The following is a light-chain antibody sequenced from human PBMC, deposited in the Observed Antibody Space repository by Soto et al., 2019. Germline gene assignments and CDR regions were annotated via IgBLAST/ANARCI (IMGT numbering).Light chain of an antibody. CDR2: SND. J-gene: IGLJ2*01. CDR3: ATWDDSLNGVV. Sequence: QSVLTQPPSASGTPGQRVSISCSGGSSNIGTNTVNWYQHLPGTAPTLLIFSNDERPSRVPDRFSGSKSGTSASLAISGLQSDDEADYYCATWDDSLNGVVFGGGTKLTVL. V-gene: IGLV1-44*01. CDR1: SSNIGTNT.